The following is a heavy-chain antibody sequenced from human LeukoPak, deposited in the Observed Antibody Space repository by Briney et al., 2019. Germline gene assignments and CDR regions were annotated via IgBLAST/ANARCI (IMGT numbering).Heavy chain of an antibody. CDR2: ITTSGSSI. CDR3: AKDSLFPHWFDP. D-gene: IGHD2-21*01. CDR1: GFTFSDYY. J-gene: IGHJ5*02. Sequence: GGSLRLSCAASGFTFSDYYMGWVRQAPGKGLEWVSYITTSGSSIYYADSVKGRFTMSRDNAKKSLYLQMNSLRAEDTAVYYCAKDSLFPHWFDPWGQGTLVTVSS. V-gene: IGHV3-11*01.